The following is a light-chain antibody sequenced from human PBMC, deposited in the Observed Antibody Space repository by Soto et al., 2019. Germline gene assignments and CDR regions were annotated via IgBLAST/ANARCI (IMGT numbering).Light chain of an antibody. V-gene: IGKV1-5*03. J-gene: IGKJ1*01. CDR3: HQYYTYPWT. CDR2: TAS. Sequence: DIQMTQSPSTLSASVVDRVTITCRASQSVNAWLAWYQHRPGKAPKLLIYTASTLEPGVPLRFTGSGSGTDFTLTISSLQPEDFATYYCHQYYTYPWTFGQGTKVDIK. CDR1: QSVNAW.